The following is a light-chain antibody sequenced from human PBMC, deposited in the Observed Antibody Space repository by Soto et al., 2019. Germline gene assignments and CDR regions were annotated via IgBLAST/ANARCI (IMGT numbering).Light chain of an antibody. CDR1: EDIRTS. CDR3: QHYKNRPPFT. Sequence: DIQMTQSPSSLSASVGARVSITCQASEDIRTSLSWFQHKPGRAPKLLIYGASYLETGVPSRFRGSGSGKDCSHTFSSLQPEDIATYYCQHYKNRPPFTFGPGTIGDIK. CDR2: GAS. J-gene: IGKJ3*01. V-gene: IGKV1-33*01.